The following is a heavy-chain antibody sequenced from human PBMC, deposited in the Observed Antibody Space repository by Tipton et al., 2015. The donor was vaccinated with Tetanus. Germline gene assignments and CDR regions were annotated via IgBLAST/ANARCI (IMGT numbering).Heavy chain of an antibody. D-gene: IGHD6-13*01. CDR2: IIPIFGTA. CDR3: AGTKIAAAGQPTLYYYYYGMDV. CDR1: GGTFSSYA. Sequence: QSGPEVKKPGSSVKVSCKASGGTFSSYAISWVRQAPGQGLEWMGGIIPIFGTANYAQKFQGRVTITADESTSTAYMELSSLRSEDTAVYYCAGTKIAAAGQPTLYYYYYGMDVWGQGTTVTVSS. J-gene: IGHJ6*02. V-gene: IGHV1-69*01.